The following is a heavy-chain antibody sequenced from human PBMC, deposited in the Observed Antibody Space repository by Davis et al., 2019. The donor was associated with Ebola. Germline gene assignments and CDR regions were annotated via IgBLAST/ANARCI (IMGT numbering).Heavy chain of an antibody. Sequence: ASVKVSCKASGGTFSSYAINWVRQATGQGLEWMGWMNPNSGNTGYAQKFQGRVTMTRNTSISTAYMELSSLRSEDTAVYYCARGQRIFGVVMKYFQHWGQGTLVTVSS. CDR1: GGTFSSYA. D-gene: IGHD3-3*01. CDR3: ARGQRIFGVVMKYFQH. V-gene: IGHV1-8*02. J-gene: IGHJ1*01. CDR2: MNPNSGNT.